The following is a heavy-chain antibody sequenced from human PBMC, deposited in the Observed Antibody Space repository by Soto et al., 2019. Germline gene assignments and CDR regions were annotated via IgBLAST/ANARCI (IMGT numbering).Heavy chain of an antibody. D-gene: IGHD1-1*01. CDR1: GYNFTTYW. J-gene: IGHJ4*02. V-gene: IGHV5-51*01. CDR2: IYPADSDT. Sequence: PGESLKISCKASGYNFTTYWIGWVRQMPGKGLEWMGVIYPADSDTRYSPSFQGQVTFSVDKSLTTAYLQWNNLKASDTARYYWARQRAWNDAFDFWGQGTWVTVSS. CDR3: ARQRAWNDAFDF.